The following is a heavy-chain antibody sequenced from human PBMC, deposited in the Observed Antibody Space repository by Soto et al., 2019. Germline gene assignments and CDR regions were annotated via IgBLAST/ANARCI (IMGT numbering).Heavy chain of an antibody. V-gene: IGHV3-33*01. CDR1: GFIFSSFG. CDR2: IWYDGTNK. Sequence: AGGSLRLSCAASGFIFSSFGMHWVRQAPGKGLEWVAVIWYDGTNKHYADSVKGRFTISRDNSKNTLYLQMNSLRADDTAVYYCARDPSSSWYYFDFWGQGTLVTVSS. J-gene: IGHJ4*02. CDR3: ARDPSSSWYYFDF. D-gene: IGHD6-13*01.